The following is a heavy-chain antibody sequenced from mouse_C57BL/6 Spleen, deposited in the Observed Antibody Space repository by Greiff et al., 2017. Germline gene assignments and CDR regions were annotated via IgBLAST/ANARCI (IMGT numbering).Heavy chain of an antibody. CDR1: GFTFSDYY. CDR2: ISNGGGST. J-gene: IGHJ3*01. V-gene: IGHV5-12*01. Sequence: EVMLVESGGGLVQPGGSLKLSCAASGFTFSDYYMYWVRQTPEKRLEWVAYISNGGGSTYYPDTVKGRFTISRDNAKNTLYLQMSRLKSEDTAMYYCARLSARRGHWFAYWGQGALVTVSA. CDR3: ARLSARRGHWFAY.